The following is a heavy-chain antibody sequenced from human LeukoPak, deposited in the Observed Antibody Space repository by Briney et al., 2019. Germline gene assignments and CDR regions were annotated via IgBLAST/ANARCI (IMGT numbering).Heavy chain of an antibody. Sequence: ASVKVSCKASRYTFTDYYIHWVRQAPGQGLEWMGWVNPNSADTHYAQKFQGRVTMTRDTSISTAYMELSRLRSHDTAVYYCSRGRRILVGDTNAGDFFDYWGQGTLVTVSS. D-gene: IGHD1-26*01. J-gene: IGHJ4*02. V-gene: IGHV1-2*02. CDR2: VNPNSADT. CDR1: RYTFTDYY. CDR3: SRGRRILVGDTNAGDFFDY.